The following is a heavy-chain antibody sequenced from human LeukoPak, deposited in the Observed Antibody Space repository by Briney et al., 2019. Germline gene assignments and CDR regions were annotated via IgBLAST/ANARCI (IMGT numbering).Heavy chain of an antibody. CDR1: GGSISSGSYY. V-gene: IGHV4-39*01. D-gene: IGHD1-1*01. Sequence: SETLSLTCTVSGGSISSGSYYWGWIRQPAGKGLEWIGRIYNSGSTYYNPSLKSRVTISVDTSKNQFSLRLSSVTAADTAVYFCARPVPSRLGWFDPWGQGTLVTVSS. J-gene: IGHJ5*02. CDR3: ARPVPSRLGWFDP. CDR2: IYNSGST.